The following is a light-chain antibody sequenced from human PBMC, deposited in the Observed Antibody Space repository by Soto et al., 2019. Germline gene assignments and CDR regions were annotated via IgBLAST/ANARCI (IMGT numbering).Light chain of an antibody. CDR1: SSDVGGYNY. CDR2: EVN. V-gene: IGLV2-8*01. Sequence: QSALTQPPSASGSPGQSVAISRTVTSSDVGGYNYVSWYQQHPGKAPKLMIYEVNKRPSGVPDRFSGSKSGNTASLTVSGLQAEDEADYYCSSYAGSSNVFGTGTKVTVL. J-gene: IGLJ1*01. CDR3: SSYAGSSNV.